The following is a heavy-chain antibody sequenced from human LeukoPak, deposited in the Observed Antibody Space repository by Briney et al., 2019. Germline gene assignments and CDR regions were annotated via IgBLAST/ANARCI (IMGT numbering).Heavy chain of an antibody. D-gene: IGHD1-14*01. V-gene: IGHV3-48*03. J-gene: IGHJ4*02. CDR3: ARGWVEPRTRLCDY. CDR1: GFTFSSYE. Sequence: GGSLRLSCAASGFTFSSYEMNWVRQAPGKGLEWVSYISSSGSTIYYADSVKGRFTISRDNAKNSLYLQMNSLRAEDTAVYYCARGWVEPRTRLCDYWGQGTLVTVSS. CDR2: ISSSGSTI.